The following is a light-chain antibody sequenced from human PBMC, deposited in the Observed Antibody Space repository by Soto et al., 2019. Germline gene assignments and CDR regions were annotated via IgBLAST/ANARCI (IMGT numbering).Light chain of an antibody. CDR1: SSNIGSNT. CDR3: AAWDDSLNGRYV. J-gene: IGLJ1*01. Sequence: QPVLTQPPSASGTPGQRVNISCSGSSSNIGSNTVNWYQQLPGTAPKLLIYSNNQRPSGVPDRFSGSKSGTSASLAISGLQSEDEADYYCAAWDDSLNGRYVFGTGTKVTVL. CDR2: SNN. V-gene: IGLV1-44*01.